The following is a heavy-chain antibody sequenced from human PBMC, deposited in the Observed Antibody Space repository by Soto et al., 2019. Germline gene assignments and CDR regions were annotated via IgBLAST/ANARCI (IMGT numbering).Heavy chain of an antibody. V-gene: IGHV3-23*01. D-gene: IGHD6-13*01. CDR3: AKRDRSMDSSSWYFDYYMDV. CDR1: GFTFSSYA. J-gene: IGHJ6*03. CDR2: ISGSGGST. Sequence: PGGSLRLSCAASGFTFSSYAMSWVRQAPGKGLEWVSAISGSGGSTYYADSVKGRFTISRDNSKNTLYLQMNSLRAEDTAVYYCAKRDRSMDSSSWYFDYYMDVWGKGTTVTVSS.